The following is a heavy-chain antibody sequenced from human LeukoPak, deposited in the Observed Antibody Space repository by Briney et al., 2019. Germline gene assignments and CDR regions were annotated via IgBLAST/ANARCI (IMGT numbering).Heavy chain of an antibody. V-gene: IGHV3-30*03. CDR2: ISYDGSNK. J-gene: IGHJ4*02. CDR1: GFTFSSYG. CDR3: ARDTGGYNQYYFDY. Sequence: PGGSLRLSCAASGFTFSSYGMHWVRQAPGKGLEWVAVISYDGSNKYYADSVKGRFTISRDNSKNTLYLQMNSLRAEDTAVYYCARDTGGYNQYYFDYWGQGTLVTVSS. D-gene: IGHD5-24*01.